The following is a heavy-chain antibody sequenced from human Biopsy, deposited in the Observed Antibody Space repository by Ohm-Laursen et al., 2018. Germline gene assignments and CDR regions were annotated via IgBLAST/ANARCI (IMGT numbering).Heavy chain of an antibody. CDR1: GESFNGYD. CDR3: ARGPYGDNAGAFDV. Sequence: GTLSPTCAVYGESFNGYDWTWIRQPPGKGLEWVGEFSHTGTTIYNPSLKSRLTISVDKSKNHFSLRLTSVTAADTATYFCARGPYGDNAGAFDVWGQGTVVTVSS. J-gene: IGHJ3*01. V-gene: IGHV4-34*01. D-gene: IGHD4/OR15-4a*01. CDR2: FSHTGTT.